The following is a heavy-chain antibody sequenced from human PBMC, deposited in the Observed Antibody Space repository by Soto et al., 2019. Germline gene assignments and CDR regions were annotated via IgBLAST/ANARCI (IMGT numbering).Heavy chain of an antibody. D-gene: IGHD3-3*01. Sequence: DVQLVESGGGLVQPGGSLRLSCAASAFTFSSYWMSWVRQAPGRGLEWVANIKQEGSEKSYVDSVKGRFTISRDNAKNSLYLXMNSLRAEXAXXXXXARGSQGHYDXXXXXXVWGQ. CDR1: AFTFSSYW. J-gene: IGHJ6*02. V-gene: IGHV3-7*01. CDR2: IKQEGSEK. CDR3: ARGSQGHYDXXXXXXV.